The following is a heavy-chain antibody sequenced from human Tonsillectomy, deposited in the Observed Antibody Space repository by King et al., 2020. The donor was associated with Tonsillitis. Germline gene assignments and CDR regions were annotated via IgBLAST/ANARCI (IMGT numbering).Heavy chain of an antibody. CDR2: IFYSGST. CDR1: GGSISSTSYY. J-gene: IGHJ4*02. Sequence: QLQESGPGLVKPSETLSLTCTVSGGSISSTSYYWGWIRQPPGKGLEWIGNIFYSGSTYYSPSLKSRVTISVHTSKNQFSLKLSSVTAADTAVYYCARHYYYGSGSYKYYFDYWGQGTLVTVSS. V-gene: IGHV4-39*01. D-gene: IGHD3-10*01. CDR3: ARHYYYGSGSYKYYFDY.